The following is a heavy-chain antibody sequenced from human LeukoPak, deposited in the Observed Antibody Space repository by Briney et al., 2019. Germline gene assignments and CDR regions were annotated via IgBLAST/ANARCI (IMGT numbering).Heavy chain of an antibody. J-gene: IGHJ4*02. CDR1: GGSISSSSYY. D-gene: IGHD2-15*01. Sequence: SETLSLTCTVSGGSISSSSYYCRWVRQPPGGGLEWIAYIYYSGSTSYNHPLKSRVAISVDTSNNEVSLKLSSVTAADTAVYYCARHGYCSGGSCYWDYWGQGTLVTVSS. CDR3: ARHGYCSGGSCYWDY. CDR2: IYYSGST. V-gene: IGHV4-61*05.